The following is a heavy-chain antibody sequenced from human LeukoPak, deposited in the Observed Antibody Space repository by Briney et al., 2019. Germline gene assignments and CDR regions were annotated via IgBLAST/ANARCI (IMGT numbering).Heavy chain of an antibody. Sequence: PSETLSLTCTVSAGSINNYYWSWIRQPPGKGLEWIGYIYYSGSTNYNPSLKSRVTISVDTSKNQFSLNLNSVTAADTAVYYCATSQCGSDCYLAGDYWGQGTLVTVSS. D-gene: IGHD2-21*02. CDR3: ATSQCGSDCYLAGDY. V-gene: IGHV4-59*01. J-gene: IGHJ4*02. CDR1: AGSINNYY. CDR2: IYYSGST.